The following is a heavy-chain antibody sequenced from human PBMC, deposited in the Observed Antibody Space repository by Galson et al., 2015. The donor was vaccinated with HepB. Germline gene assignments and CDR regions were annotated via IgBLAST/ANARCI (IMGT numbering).Heavy chain of an antibody. D-gene: IGHD3-16*01. CDR3: ASCTDTVGPTEYFQH. Sequence: SLRLSCAASGFTFSSYSMNWVRQAPGKGLEWVSSISSSSGYIYYADSVKGRFTISRDNAKNSLYLQMNSLRAEDTAVYYCASCTDTVGPTEYFQHWGQGTLVTVSS. CDR2: ISSSSGYI. J-gene: IGHJ1*01. V-gene: IGHV3-21*01. CDR1: GFTFSSYS.